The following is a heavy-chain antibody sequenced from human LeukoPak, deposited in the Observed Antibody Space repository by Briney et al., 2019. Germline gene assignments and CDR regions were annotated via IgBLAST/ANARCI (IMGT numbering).Heavy chain of an antibody. CDR3: ARRSTTRYCSSTSCLQWFDP. CDR2: ISYTGTT. J-gene: IGHJ5*02. CDR1: GDSISSRSTYY. V-gene: IGHV4-39*07. Sequence: SETLSLTCTVSGDSISSRSTYYWGWIRQPPGKGLGWIGAISYTGTTFYNPSLKSRVTISVDTSKNQFSLKLSSVTAADTAVYYCARRSTTRYCSSTSCLQWFDPWGQGTLVTVSS. D-gene: IGHD2-2*01.